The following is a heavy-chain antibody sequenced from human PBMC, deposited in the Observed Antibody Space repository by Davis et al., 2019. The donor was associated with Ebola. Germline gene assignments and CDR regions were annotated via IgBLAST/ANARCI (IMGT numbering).Heavy chain of an antibody. CDR3: ARGYGDFYYYGMDV. D-gene: IGHD4-17*01. J-gene: IGHJ6*02. V-gene: IGHV1-8*01. CDR2: MNPNSGNT. Sequence: AASVKVSCKASGYTFTSYDINWVRQATGQGLEWMGWMNPNSGNTGYAQKFQGRVTMTRNNTISTAYMELSSLRSEDTAVYYCARGYGDFYYYGMDVWGQGTTVTVSS. CDR1: GYTFTSYD.